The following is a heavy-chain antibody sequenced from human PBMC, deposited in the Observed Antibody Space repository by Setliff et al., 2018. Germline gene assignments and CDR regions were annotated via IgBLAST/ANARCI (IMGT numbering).Heavy chain of an antibody. CDR3: ATDHDIVGFGY. CDR1: ESSFTGYY. V-gene: IGHV1-2*02. D-gene: IGHD1-26*01. CDR2: INPNNGKT. J-gene: IGHJ4*02. Sequence: ASVKVSCKAPESSFTGYYMHWLRQAPGQGPEWMGWINPNNGKTQYSQMFQGRLTMTKDTSISTVYMELSSLRSDDTAMYYCATDHDIVGFGYWGRGTLVTVSS.